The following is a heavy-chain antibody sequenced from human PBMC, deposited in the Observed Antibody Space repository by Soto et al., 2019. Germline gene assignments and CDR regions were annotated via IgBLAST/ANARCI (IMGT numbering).Heavy chain of an antibody. CDR3: ARGYYYGSGVTLIYYYYGMDV. CDR1: GYTFTSYG. D-gene: IGHD3-10*01. Sequence: QVQLVQSGAEVKKPGASVQVSCKASGYTFTSYGISWVRQAPGQGLEWMGWISAYNGNTNYAQKLQGRVTMTTDTSTITADMELRSLRSDDTALYYCARGYYYGSGVTLIYYYYGMDVWGQGTTVTVSS. V-gene: IGHV1-18*01. J-gene: IGHJ6*02. CDR2: ISAYNGNT.